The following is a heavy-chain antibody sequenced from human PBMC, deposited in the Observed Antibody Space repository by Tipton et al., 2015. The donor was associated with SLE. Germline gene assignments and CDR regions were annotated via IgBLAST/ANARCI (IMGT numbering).Heavy chain of an antibody. CDR1: GFTVSSNY. Sequence: SLRLSCAASGFTVSSNYMSWVRQAPGKGLEWVSVIYSGGSTYYADSAKGRFTISRDNSKNTLYLQINSLRAEDTAVYYCARERTAAFDIWGQGTMVTVSS. V-gene: IGHV3-53*01. D-gene: IGHD5-18*01. J-gene: IGHJ3*02. CDR3: ARERTAAFDI. CDR2: IYSGGST.